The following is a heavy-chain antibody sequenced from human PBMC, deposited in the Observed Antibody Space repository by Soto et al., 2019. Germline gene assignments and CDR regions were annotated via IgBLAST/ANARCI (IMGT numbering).Heavy chain of an antibody. CDR2: IYHSGST. Sequence: PSETLSLTCAVSGYSISSGYYWGWIRQPPGKGLEWIGSIYHSGSTYYNPSLKSRVTISVDTSKNQFSLKLSSVTAADTAVYYCARALKLTSCYWNWGQGTLVTVS. CDR3: ARALKLTSCYWN. V-gene: IGHV4-38-2*01. CDR1: GYSISSGYY. D-gene: IGHD2-2*01. J-gene: IGHJ4*02.